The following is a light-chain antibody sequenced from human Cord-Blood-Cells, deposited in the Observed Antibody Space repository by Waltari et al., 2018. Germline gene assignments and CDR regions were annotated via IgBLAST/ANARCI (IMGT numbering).Light chain of an antibody. CDR1: SSDVGGYNY. J-gene: IGLJ1*01. CDR2: EVS. Sequence: QSALTQPPSASGSPGQSVTLSCTGTSSDVGGYNYFSWYQQHPGKAPKLMIYEVSKRPSGVPDRFSGSKSGSAASLTVSGLQAEDEADYYCSSYAGSNNYVFGTGTKVTVL. V-gene: IGLV2-8*01. CDR3: SSYAGSNNYV.